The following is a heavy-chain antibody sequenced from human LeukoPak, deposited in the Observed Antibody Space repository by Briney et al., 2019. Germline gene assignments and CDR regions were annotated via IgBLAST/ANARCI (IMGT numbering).Heavy chain of an antibody. CDR2: LRYDGSKK. V-gene: IGHV3-30*02. CDR1: GFTFSSYG. CDR3: AKSAGVDY. J-gene: IGHJ4*02. D-gene: IGHD3-10*01. Sequence: GGSLRLSCAASGFTFSSYGMHWVRQAPGKGLEWVAYLRYDGSKKYYVDSVKGRFTISRDNSKNTLFLQMNSLRPEDTAVYYCAKSAGVDYWGQGTLVTVSS.